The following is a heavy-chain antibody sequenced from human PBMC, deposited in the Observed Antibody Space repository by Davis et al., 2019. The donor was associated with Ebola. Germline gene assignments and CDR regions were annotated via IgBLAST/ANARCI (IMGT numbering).Heavy chain of an antibody. Sequence: AASVKVSCKASGYTFTNYGITWVRQAPGQGLEWMGWINPHNGNTNYAQNVQGRVTMTTDTSTSTAYMELRSLRSDDTAVYYCARDSVIAAAGWGLVDYWGQGTLVTVSS. J-gene: IGHJ4*02. CDR2: INPHNGNT. CDR1: GYTFTNYG. CDR3: ARDSVIAAAGWGLVDY. D-gene: IGHD6-13*01. V-gene: IGHV1-18*04.